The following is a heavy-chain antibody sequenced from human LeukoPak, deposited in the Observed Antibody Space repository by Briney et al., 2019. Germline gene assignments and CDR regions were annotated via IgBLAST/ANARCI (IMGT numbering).Heavy chain of an antibody. CDR2: IYYSGST. J-gene: IGHJ4*02. D-gene: IGHD3-9*01. V-gene: IGHV4-59*01. CDR1: GGSISSYY. Sequence: SETLSLTCTVSGGSISSYYWSWIRQPPGKGLEWIGYIYYSGSTNYNPSLKSRVTISVDTSKNQFSPKLSSVTAADTAVYYCARVWEDYDILTGLKYYFDYWGQGTLVTVSS. CDR3: ARVWEDYDILTGLKYYFDY.